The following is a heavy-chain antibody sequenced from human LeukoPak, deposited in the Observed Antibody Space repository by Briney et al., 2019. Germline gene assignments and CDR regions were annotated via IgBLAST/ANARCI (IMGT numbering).Heavy chain of an antibody. CDR2: ISSSGNTI. J-gene: IGHJ4*02. V-gene: IGHV3-48*01. CDR1: GFTFRRYS. CDR3: ARGAYYYED. Sequence: GGSLRLSCEGSGFTFRRYSMHWVRQAPGKGLEWISYISSSGNTIYYADSVRGRYTISRDNGENSIYLQMNSLRAEDTAVYYCARGAYYYEDWGQGTLVTVSS. D-gene: IGHD3-22*01.